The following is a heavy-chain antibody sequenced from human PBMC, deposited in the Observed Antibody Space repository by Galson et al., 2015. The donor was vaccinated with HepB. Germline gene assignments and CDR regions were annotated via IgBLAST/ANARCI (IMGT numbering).Heavy chain of an antibody. CDR1: GFSFSDYW. V-gene: IGHV3-7*01. Sequence: SLRLSCAASGFSFSDYWMNWVRQAPGKGLEWVANIKEDGNEKHYADSVKGRFTISRDNAKNFLYLQMNSLRAEDTAVYYCAGHFGCLCSFDYWGQGTMVPVS. CDR3: AGHFGCLCSFDY. CDR2: IKEDGNEK. D-gene: IGHD3-10*01. J-gene: IGHJ4*03.